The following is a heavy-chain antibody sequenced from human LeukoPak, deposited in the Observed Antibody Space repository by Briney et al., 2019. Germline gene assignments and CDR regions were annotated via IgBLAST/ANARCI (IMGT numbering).Heavy chain of an antibody. V-gene: IGHV3-33*06. D-gene: IGHD5-24*01. J-gene: IGHJ6*03. CDR3: AKDFARIGGGYNWGGYYMDV. Sequence: GGSLRLSCAASGFTFSSYGMHWVRQAPGKRLEWVAVIWYDGSNKYYADSVKGRFTISRDNSKDTLYLQMNSLRAEDTAVYYCAKDFARIGGGYNWGGYYMDVWGKGTTVTVSS. CDR2: IWYDGSNK. CDR1: GFTFSSYG.